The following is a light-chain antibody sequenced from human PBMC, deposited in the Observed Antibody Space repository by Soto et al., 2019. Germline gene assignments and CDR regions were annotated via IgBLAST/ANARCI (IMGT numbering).Light chain of an antibody. CDR3: TPYGSSPQLT. CDR1: HSVSSSY. Sequence: EIVLTQSPGTLSLSPGERATLSCRASHSVSSSYLAWYQQKPGQAPRLLIYGASSRATGIPDRFSGSGSGTDLTLTISRLEPEDFAVYYCTPYGSSPQLTFGGGTKVEIK. CDR2: GAS. V-gene: IGKV3-20*01. J-gene: IGKJ4*01.